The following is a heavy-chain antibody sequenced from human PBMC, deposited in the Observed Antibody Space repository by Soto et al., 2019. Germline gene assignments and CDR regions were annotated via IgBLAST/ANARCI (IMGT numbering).Heavy chain of an antibody. CDR2: IWYDGSNK. J-gene: IGHJ4*02. Sequence: QVQLVESGGGVVQPGRSLRLSCAASGFTFSSYGMHWVRQAPGKGLEWVAVIWYDGSNKYYADSVKGRFTISRDNSKNTLYLQMNSLRAEDTAVYYCARDLGRRWEPRGNDYWGQGTLVTVSS. CDR3: ARDLGRRWEPRGNDY. CDR1: GFTFSSYG. D-gene: IGHD1-26*01. V-gene: IGHV3-33*01.